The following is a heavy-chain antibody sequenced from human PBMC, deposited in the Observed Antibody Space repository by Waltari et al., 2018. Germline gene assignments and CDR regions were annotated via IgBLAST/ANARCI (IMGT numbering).Heavy chain of an antibody. CDR1: GGTFSSYA. CDR3: ARGLRYVTPVDAFDI. CDR2: IIPIFGKA. J-gene: IGHJ3*02. V-gene: IGHV1-69*12. Sequence: QVQLVQSGAEVKNPGSSVKVSCKASGGTFSSYAISWVRQAPGQGLEWMGGIIPIFGKANYAQKFQCRVTMTADESTSTAYMELSSLRAEDTAVYYWARGLRYVTPVDAFDIWGQGTMVTVSS. D-gene: IGHD5-12*01.